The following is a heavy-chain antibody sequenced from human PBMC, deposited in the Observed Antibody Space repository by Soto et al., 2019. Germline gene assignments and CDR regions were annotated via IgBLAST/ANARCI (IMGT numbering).Heavy chain of an antibody. V-gene: IGHV4-4*02. D-gene: IGHD3-10*01. CDR1: GGSIRSSSW. CDR2: IYHAGRP. Sequence: QVQLLESGPGLVKPSGTLSLNCAVSGGSIRSSSWWTWLRQSPGKGLEWIGEIYHAGRPNYNPSFQSRVTISADTSKNFFSLRLTSVTAADTAMYYCARASSFRGDFDIWGQGTAVTVSS. J-gene: IGHJ3*02. CDR3: ARASSFRGDFDI.